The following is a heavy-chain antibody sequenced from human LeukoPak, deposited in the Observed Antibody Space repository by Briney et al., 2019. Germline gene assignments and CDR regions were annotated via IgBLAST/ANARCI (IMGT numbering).Heavy chain of an antibody. V-gene: IGHV5-51*01. CDR2: IYPGDSDT. CDR3: ARRPIAAAGTYYFDY. J-gene: IGHJ4*02. CDR1: GYSFTSYW. D-gene: IGHD6-13*01. Sequence: GESLKISCKGSGYSFTSYWIGWVRQMPGKGLEWMGIIYPGDSDTRYSPSFQGQVTISADKSISTAYLQWSSLKASDTAMYYCARRPIAAAGTYYFDYWGQGILVTVSS.